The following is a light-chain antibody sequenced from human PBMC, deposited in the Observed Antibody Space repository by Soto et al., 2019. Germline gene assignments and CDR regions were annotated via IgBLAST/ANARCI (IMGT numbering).Light chain of an antibody. CDR3: QQYGSSGT. CDR1: QSISNDH. V-gene: IGKV3-20*01. J-gene: IGKJ1*01. CDR2: GAS. Sequence: EIVLTQSPGTLSLSPGERVTLSCRASQSISNDHLAWYQQKSGQPPRLLIYGASNRATGIPDRFSGSGSGTDFTLTISRLEPEDFAVYYCQQYGSSGTFGQGTKVDIK.